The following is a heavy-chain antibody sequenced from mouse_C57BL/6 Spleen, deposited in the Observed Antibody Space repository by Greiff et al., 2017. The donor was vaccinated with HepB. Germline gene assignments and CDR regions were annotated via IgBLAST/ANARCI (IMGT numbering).Heavy chain of an antibody. CDR2: IYPGDGDT. D-gene: IGHD1-1*01. V-gene: IGHV1-82*01. CDR3: ARERLTTVVATEGPFAY. CDR1: GYAFSSSW. J-gene: IGHJ3*01. Sequence: QVQLQQSGPELVKPGASVKISCKASGYAFSSSWMNWVKQRPGKGLEWIGRIYPGDGDTNYNGKFKGKATLTADKSSSTAYMQLSSLTSEDSAVYFGARERLTTVVATEGPFAYWGQGTLVTVSA.